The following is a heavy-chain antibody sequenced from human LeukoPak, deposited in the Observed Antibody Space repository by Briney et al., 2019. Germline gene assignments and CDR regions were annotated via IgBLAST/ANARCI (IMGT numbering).Heavy chain of an antibody. J-gene: IGHJ4*02. V-gene: IGHV3-23*01. CDR3: VRVAKERVGGVYYFDY. CDR1: GFTFSSYA. D-gene: IGHD1-1*01. CDR2: TGSTGVST. Sequence: PGGSLRLSCAASGFTFSSYAMNWVRQAPGKGLEWVSGTGSTGVSTFYADSVKGRFTISRENAKNSLYLQMNSLRAGDTAVYYCVRVAKERVGGVYYFDYWGQGTPVTVSS.